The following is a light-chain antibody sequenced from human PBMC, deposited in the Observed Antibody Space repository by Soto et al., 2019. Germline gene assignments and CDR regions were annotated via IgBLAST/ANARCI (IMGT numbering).Light chain of an antibody. J-gene: IGKJ1*01. CDR3: QQYGSSPTWT. CDR1: QSVRSSH. Sequence: EIVLAQSPGTLSLSPGERATVSCRTSQSVRSSHLAWYQQKPGQAPRLLIYGASTRATGIPDRFSGSGSGTDFTLTISRLEPEDSAVYYCQQYGSSPTWTFGQGTKVDIK. V-gene: IGKV3-20*01. CDR2: GAS.